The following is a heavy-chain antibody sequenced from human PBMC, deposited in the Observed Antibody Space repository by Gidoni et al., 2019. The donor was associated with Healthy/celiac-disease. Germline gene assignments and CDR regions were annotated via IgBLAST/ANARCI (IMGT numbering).Heavy chain of an antibody. Sequence: QVQLQQWGAGLLKPSETLSLTCAVYGGSFSGYYWSWIRQPPGKGLEWIGEINHSGSTNYNPSLKSRVTISVDTSKNQFSLKLSSVTAADTAVYYCASSGDCSGGSCYTGFDYWGQGTLVTVSS. CDR3: ASSGDCSGGSCYTGFDY. D-gene: IGHD2-15*01. J-gene: IGHJ4*02. CDR2: INHSGST. V-gene: IGHV4-34*01. CDR1: GGSFSGYY.